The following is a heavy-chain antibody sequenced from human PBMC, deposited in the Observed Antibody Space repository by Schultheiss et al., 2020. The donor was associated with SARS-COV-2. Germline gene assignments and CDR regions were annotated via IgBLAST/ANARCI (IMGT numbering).Heavy chain of an antibody. V-gene: IGHV1-8*02. D-gene: IGHD2-15*01. Sequence: ASVKVSCKASGYTFTSYGISWVRQAPGQGLEWMGWINPNSGGTNYAQKFQGRVTMTRNTSISTAYMELSSLRSEDTAVYYCAREGEVCSGGSCHNWFDPWGQGTLVTVSS. CDR2: INPNSGGT. CDR1: GYTFTSYG. CDR3: AREGEVCSGGSCHNWFDP. J-gene: IGHJ5*02.